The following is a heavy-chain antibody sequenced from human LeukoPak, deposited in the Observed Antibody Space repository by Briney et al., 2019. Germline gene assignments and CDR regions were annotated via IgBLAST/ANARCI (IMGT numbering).Heavy chain of an antibody. V-gene: IGHV3-15*01. J-gene: IGHJ4*02. D-gene: IGHD3-3*01. CDR1: GFTFSNAW. CDR3: TTLRRFLEWLFYAGDY. CDR2: IKSKTDGGTT. Sequence: PGGSLRLSCAASGFTFSNAWMSWVRQAPGKGLEWVGRIKSKTDGGTTDYAAPVKGRFTISRDDSKNTLYLQMNSLKTEDTAVYYCTTLRRFLEWLFYAGDYWGQGTLVTVSS.